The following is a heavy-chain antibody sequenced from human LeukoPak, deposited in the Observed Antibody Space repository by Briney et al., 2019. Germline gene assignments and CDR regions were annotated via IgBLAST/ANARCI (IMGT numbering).Heavy chain of an antibody. CDR1: GGSTSNYY. CDR2: IYDSGST. V-gene: IGHV4-59*05. CDR3: ARHFHYSNNWFDP. D-gene: IGHD4-11*01. Sequence: SETLSLTCTVSGGSTSNYYWSRIRQPPGKGLEWIGSIYDSGSTFYNASLKSRVTISIDTSKNQFSLKLTSVTAADTAVYYCARHFHYSNNWFDPWGQGTLVTVSS. J-gene: IGHJ5*02.